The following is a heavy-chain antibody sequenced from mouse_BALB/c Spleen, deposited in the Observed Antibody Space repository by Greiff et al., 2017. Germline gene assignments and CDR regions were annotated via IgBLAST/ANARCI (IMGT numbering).Heavy chain of an antibody. V-gene: IGHV1-54*01. Sequence: QVQLQQSGAELVRPGTSVKVSCKASGYAFTNYLIEWVKQRPGQGLEWIGVINPGSGGTNYNEKFKGKATLTADKSSSTAYMQLSSLTSDDSAVYFCARDYGSSYGYFDVWGAGTTVTVSS. J-gene: IGHJ1*01. CDR3: ARDYGSSYGYFDV. CDR1: GYAFTNYL. D-gene: IGHD1-1*01. CDR2: INPGSGGT.